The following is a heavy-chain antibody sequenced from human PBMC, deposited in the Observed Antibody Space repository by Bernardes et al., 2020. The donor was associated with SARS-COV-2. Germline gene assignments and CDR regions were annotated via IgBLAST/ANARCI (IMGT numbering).Heavy chain of an antibody. D-gene: IGHD6-6*01. CDR2: ISAYNGNT. J-gene: IGHJ2*01. CDR3: ARDEITTARPLGGWYSDL. Sequence: ASVKVSCKASGYTFTSYGISWVRQAPGQGLEWMGWISAYNGNTNYAQKLQGRVTMTTDTSTSTAYMELRSLRSDDTAVYYCARDEITTARPLGGWYSDLWGRGTLVTVSS. CDR1: GYTFTSYG. V-gene: IGHV1-18*01.